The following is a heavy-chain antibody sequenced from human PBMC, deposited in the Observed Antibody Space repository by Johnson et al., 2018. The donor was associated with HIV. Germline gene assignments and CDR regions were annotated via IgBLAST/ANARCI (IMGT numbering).Heavy chain of an antibody. Sequence: QVQLVESGGGVVQPGRSLRLSCAASGFTFSSYAMHWVRQAPGKGLEWVAIISYDGSNTYYADSVKGRLPISRDNSKNTLYLQMNSLRAEDTAVYYCARDWGLYSSGWYVDAFDIWGQGTVVTVSS. V-gene: IGHV3-30*04. CDR3: ARDWGLYSSGWYVDAFDI. CDR2: ISYDGSNT. D-gene: IGHD6-19*01. J-gene: IGHJ3*02. CDR1: GFTFSSYA.